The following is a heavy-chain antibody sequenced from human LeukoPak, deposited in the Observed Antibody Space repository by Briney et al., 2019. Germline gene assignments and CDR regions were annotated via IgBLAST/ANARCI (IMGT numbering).Heavy chain of an antibody. CDR2: IASDGSST. CDR1: GFSFSSYS. D-gene: IGHD4-23*01. V-gene: IGHV3-74*01. CDR3: ARGRPHGNDY. J-gene: IGHJ4*02. Sequence: GGSLRLSCAASGFSFSSYSMNWVRQAPGKGRVWVSRIASDGSSTTYADSVKGRFSISRDNAKNTLYLQMNSLRVEDTAVYYCARGRPHGNDYWGQGTLVTVSS.